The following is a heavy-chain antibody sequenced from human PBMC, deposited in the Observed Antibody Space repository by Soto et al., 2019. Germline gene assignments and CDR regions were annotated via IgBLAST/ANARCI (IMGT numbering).Heavy chain of an antibody. V-gene: IGHV1-18*01. D-gene: IGHD6-19*01. CDR1: GYTFTSYG. CDR2: ISAYNGNT. CDR3: AREEGREQWLVKGY. Sequence: ASVKVSCKASGYTFTSYGISWVRQAPGQGLEWMGWISAYNGNTNYAQKLQGRVTMTTDTSTSTAYMELRSLRSDDTAVYYCAREEGREQWLVKGYWGQGTLVTVSS. J-gene: IGHJ4*02.